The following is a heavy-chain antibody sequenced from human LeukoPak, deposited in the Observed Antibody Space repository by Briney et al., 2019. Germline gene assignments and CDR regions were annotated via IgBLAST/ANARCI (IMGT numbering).Heavy chain of an antibody. D-gene: IGHD4-17*01. Sequence: PGGSLRLACAASGLTLSSYDMNWVRQAPGRVLEWVSYISTISSTKYYADSVKGRFTISRDNAKNSLYLQMNSLRDEDTAVYYCARGKIGYYYGDYDGQWGRGTLDSVSS. CDR1: GLTLSSYD. V-gene: IGHV3-48*02. J-gene: IGHJ4*02. CDR3: ARGKIGYYYGDYDGQ. CDR2: ISTISSTK.